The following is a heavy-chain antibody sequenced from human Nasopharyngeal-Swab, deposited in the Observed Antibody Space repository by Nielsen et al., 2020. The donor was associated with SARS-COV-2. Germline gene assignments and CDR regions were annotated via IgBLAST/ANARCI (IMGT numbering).Heavy chain of an antibody. D-gene: IGHD6-13*01. CDR1: GGSISSYY. Sequence: SETLSLTCSASGGSISSYYWNWIRQSPGKGLEWIGYFFHSGGANYNPSFKSRVTISIDTSNNQVSLKLSSVTAADTAVYYCARKASSSWYSGWFDPWGQGTLVTVSS. V-gene: IGHV4-59*13. J-gene: IGHJ5*02. CDR2: FFHSGGA. CDR3: ARKASSSWYSGWFDP.